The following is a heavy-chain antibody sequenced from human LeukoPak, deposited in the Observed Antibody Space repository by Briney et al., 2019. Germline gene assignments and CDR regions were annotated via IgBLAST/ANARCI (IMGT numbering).Heavy chain of an antibody. V-gene: IGHV3-23*01. Sequence: PGGSLRLSCAASGFTFSSYAVSWVRQAPGEGLEWLSAISGGGSRTYYAASVKGRFTIYRDNAKTSLYLQMNSLRAEDTAVYYCARDVKAYDYVPLDPWGQGTLVTVSS. J-gene: IGHJ5*02. CDR3: ARDVKAYDYVPLDP. CDR2: ISGGGSRT. D-gene: IGHD3-16*01. CDR1: GFTFSSYA.